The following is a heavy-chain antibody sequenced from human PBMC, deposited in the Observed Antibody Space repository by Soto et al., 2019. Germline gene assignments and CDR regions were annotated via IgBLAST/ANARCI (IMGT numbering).Heavy chain of an antibody. J-gene: IGHJ6*02. CDR1: GFTFSSYG. D-gene: IGHD6-13*01. V-gene: IGHV3-33*01. CDR3: ARDYSSSWYGYYYYGMDV. Sequence: PGGSLRLSCASSGFTFSSYGMHWVRQAPGKGLEWVAVIWYDGSNKYYADSVKGRFTISRDNSKNTLYLQMNSLRAEDTAVYYCARDYSSSWYGYYYYGMDVWGQGTTVTVSS. CDR2: IWYDGSNK.